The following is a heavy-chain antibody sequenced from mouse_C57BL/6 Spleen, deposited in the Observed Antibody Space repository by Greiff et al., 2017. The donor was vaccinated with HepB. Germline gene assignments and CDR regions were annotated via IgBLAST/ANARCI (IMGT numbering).Heavy chain of an antibody. V-gene: IGHV1-54*01. Sequence: VQRVESGAELVRPGTSVKVSCKASGYAFTNYLIEWVKQRPGQGLEWIGVLNPGSGGTNYNEKFKGKATLTADKSSSTAYMQLSSLTSADSAVYFCARRGGLTTVPMDYWGQGTSVTVSS. CDR1: GYAFTNYL. CDR3: ARRGGLTTVPMDY. J-gene: IGHJ4*01. CDR2: LNPGSGGT. D-gene: IGHD1-1*01.